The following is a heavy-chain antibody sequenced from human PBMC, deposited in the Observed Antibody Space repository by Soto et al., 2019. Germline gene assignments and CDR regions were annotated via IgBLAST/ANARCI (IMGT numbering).Heavy chain of an antibody. CDR1: GFTFSSYA. J-gene: IGHJ4*02. CDR2: ISGSGAST. Sequence: GGSLRLSCAASGFTFSSYAMSWVRQAPGKGLEWVSAISGSGASTYYANSVKGRFTISRDNSKNTLYLHMNSLRAEDMAVYYCAIGEDYGSGSYLERYWGQGTLVTVSS. V-gene: IGHV3-23*01. CDR3: AIGEDYGSGSYLERY. D-gene: IGHD3-10*01.